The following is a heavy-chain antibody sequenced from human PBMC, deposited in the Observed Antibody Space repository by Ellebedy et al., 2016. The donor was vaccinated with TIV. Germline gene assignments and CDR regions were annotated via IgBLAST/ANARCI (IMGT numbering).Heavy chain of an antibody. Sequence: MPSETLSLTCAVYGGSFSGYYWTWIRQPPGKGLEWIGEITHSGSTTYNPSLMSRVTISVDTSKNQFSLKLSSVTAADTAVYYCARLLITMVYGMDVWGQGTTVTVSS. V-gene: IGHV4-34*01. CDR1: GGSFSGYY. D-gene: IGHD3-10*01. J-gene: IGHJ6*02. CDR3: ARLLITMVYGMDV. CDR2: ITHSGST.